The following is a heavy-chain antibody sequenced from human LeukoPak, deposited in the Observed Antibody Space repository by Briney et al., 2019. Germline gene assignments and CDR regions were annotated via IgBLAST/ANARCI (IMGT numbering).Heavy chain of an antibody. CDR3: GSRRTAMFGVIKGPIDY. V-gene: IGHV4-4*07. Sequence: SETLSLTCTVSGGSISGYYWSWIRQPAGKGLEWIGRIYTSGSTNYNPSLKSRVSLSFDTSKNQFSLKLTSVTAADTAVYYRGSRRTAMFGVIKGPIDYWGQGTLVTVSS. CDR1: GGSISGYY. CDR2: IYTSGST. J-gene: IGHJ4*02. D-gene: IGHD3-3*01.